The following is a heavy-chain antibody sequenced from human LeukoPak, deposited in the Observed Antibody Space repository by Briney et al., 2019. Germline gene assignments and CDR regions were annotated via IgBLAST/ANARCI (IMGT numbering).Heavy chain of an antibody. Sequence: GGSLRLSWAASGFTFSDYYMSWIRQDPGKLLEWVSYISSSGSTIYYADSVKGRFTISRDNATTSLYLQMNSLRAEDTAVYYCARGRLIAVAPPFDYWAQGTLVTVSS. J-gene: IGHJ4*02. V-gene: IGHV3-11*01. CDR1: GFTFSDYY. D-gene: IGHD6-19*01. CDR2: ISSSGSTI. CDR3: ARGRLIAVAPPFDY.